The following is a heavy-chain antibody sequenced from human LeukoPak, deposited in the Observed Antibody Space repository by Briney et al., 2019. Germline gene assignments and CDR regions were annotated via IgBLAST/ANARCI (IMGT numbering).Heavy chain of an antibody. CDR3: ARAHYDSSGYYFDY. Sequence: SETLSLTCTVSGGSISSGDYYWSWIRQPPGKGLEWIGYIYYSGSTYYNPSLKSRVTISVDTSKNQFSLKLSSVTAADTAVYYCARAHYDSSGYYFDYWGQGTLVTVSS. J-gene: IGHJ4*02. V-gene: IGHV4-30-4*08. CDR1: GGSISSGDYY. CDR2: IYYSGST. D-gene: IGHD3-22*01.